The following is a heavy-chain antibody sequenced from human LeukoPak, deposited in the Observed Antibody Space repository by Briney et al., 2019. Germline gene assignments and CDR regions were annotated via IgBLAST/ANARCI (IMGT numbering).Heavy chain of an antibody. CDR1: GFTFSSYA. J-gene: IGHJ4*01. Sequence: GGSLRLSCAASGFTFSSYAITWVRQAPGKGLEWVSSIRSTGDSTFYADSVKGRFTISRGNSKNTVYLLMNSLRTEDTAVYYCARQGDDYWGHGTLVTVSS. CDR3: ARQGDDY. CDR2: IRSTGDST. V-gene: IGHV3-23*01. D-gene: IGHD3-16*01.